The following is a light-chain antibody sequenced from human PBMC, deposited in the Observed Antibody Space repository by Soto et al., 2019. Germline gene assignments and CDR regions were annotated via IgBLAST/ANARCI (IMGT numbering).Light chain of an antibody. CDR3: QQYNSYSRK. Sequence: DIQLTQSPSFLSASVGDRVTFTCLASESISRWLVWHQPKAGKAAKLLIYDAPNLQSGFQSRLSGSGSGTECTLTISSLQPDDVATYYCQQYNSYSRKVGQGTKVDNK. V-gene: IGKV1-5*01. CDR1: ESISRW. CDR2: DAP. J-gene: IGKJ1*01.